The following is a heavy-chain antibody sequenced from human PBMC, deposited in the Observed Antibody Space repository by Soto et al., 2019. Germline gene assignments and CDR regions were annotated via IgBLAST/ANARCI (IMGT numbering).Heavy chain of an antibody. D-gene: IGHD3-3*01. Sequence: PSETLSLTCTVSGGSISSGDYYWSWIRQPPGKGLEWIGYIYYSGSTYYNPSLKSRVTISVDTPKNQFSLKLSSVTAADTAVYYCARDVLSPSRFLEWLLPGGWFDPWGQGTLVTVSS. CDR1: GGSISSGDYY. V-gene: IGHV4-30-4*01. CDR3: ARDVLSPSRFLEWLLPGGWFDP. CDR2: IYYSGST. J-gene: IGHJ5*02.